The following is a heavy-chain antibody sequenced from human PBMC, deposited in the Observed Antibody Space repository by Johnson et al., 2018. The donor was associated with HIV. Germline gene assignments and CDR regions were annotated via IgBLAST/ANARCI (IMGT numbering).Heavy chain of an antibody. CDR2: IYSGGST. Sequence: VQLVESGGVVVQPGGSLRLSCAASGFTFDDYTMHWVRQDPGKGLEWVSVIYSGGSTYYADSVKGRFTISRDSSKNTLYLQMNSLRGDDTGHNVRGLLGLCWAMWG. CDR1: GFTFDDYT. D-gene: IGHD3-10*02. J-gene: IGHJ1*01. V-gene: IGHV3-66*02. CDR3: GLLGLCWAM.